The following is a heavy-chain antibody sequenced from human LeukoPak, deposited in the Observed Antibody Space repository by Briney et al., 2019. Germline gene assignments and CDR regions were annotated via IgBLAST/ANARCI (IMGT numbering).Heavy chain of an antibody. CDR1: TSYD. D-gene: IGHD6-6*01. V-gene: IGHV6-1*01. J-gene: IGHJ4*02. CDR2: TYYRSKWYN. CDR3: AREYSSSFDY. Sequence: TSYDINWVRQAPGQGLEWMGRTYYRSKWYNNYAVSVKGRITINPDTSKNQFSLQLNSVTPEDTAVYYCAREYSSSFDYWGQGTLVTVSS.